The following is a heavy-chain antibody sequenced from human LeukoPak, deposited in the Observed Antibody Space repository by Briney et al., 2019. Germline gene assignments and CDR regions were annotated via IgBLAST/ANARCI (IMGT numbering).Heavy chain of an antibody. J-gene: IGHJ5*02. D-gene: IGHD2-21*02. CDR2: ISIYNGKT. CDR1: GYRFTSYG. CDR3: ARACHLVVVTAEGAFFDP. V-gene: IGHV1-18*01. Sequence: GASVKVSCKASGYRFTSYGIGRVRQAPGQGLEWVGWISIYNGKTYYAQSLQDRVTMTTDTSTNTVYMELRSLKSEDTAVYYCARACHLVVVTAEGAFFDPWGQGTLVTVSS.